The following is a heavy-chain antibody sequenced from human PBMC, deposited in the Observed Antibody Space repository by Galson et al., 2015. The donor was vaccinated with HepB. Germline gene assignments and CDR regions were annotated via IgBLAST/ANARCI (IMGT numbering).Heavy chain of an antibody. CDR2: IIPIFGTA. CDR3: ARVVATTFYYYYGMDV. CDR1: GGTFSSYA. Sequence: SVKVSCKASGGTFSSYAIGWVRQAPGQGLEWMGGIIPIFGTANYAQKFQGRVTITADESTSTAYMELSSLRSEDTAVYYCARVVATTFYYYYGMDVWGQGTTVTVSS. V-gene: IGHV1-69*13. J-gene: IGHJ6*02. D-gene: IGHD5-12*01.